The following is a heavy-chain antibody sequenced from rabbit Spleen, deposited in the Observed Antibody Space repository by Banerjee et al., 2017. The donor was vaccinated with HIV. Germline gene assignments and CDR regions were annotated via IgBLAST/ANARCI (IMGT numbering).Heavy chain of an antibody. V-gene: IGHV1S40*01. D-gene: IGHD2-1*01. CDR1: GIDFSGYYY. CDR2: IDTVSGST. CDR3: ARDYSDYAHGSDL. Sequence: QSLEESGGDLVKPGASLTLTCTASGIDFSGYYYMCWVRQAPGKGLEWIACIDTVSGSTYYASWAKGRFTISKTSSTTVTLQMTSLTAADTATYFCARDYSDYAHGSDLWGQGTLVTVS. J-gene: IGHJ3*01.